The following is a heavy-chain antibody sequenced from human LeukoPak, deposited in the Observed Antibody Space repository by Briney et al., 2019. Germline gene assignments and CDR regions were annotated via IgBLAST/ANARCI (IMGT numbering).Heavy chain of an antibody. CDR1: GYSFTSYW. D-gene: IGHD3-3*01. J-gene: IGHJ4*02. V-gene: IGHV5-51*01. Sequence: GESLKISCKGSGYSFTSYWIGWERQMPGKGLEWMGIIYPGDSDTRYSPSFQGQVTISADKSISTAYLQWSSLKASDTAMYYCARPESNYDFWSGPADYWGQGALVTVSS. CDR3: ARPESNYDFWSGPADY. CDR2: IYPGDSDT.